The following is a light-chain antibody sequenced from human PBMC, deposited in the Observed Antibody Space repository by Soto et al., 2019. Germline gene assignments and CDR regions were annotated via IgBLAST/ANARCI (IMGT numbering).Light chain of an antibody. V-gene: IGKV3-15*01. J-gene: IGKJ4*01. CDR2: GAS. CDR3: QRYNNWPLT. Sequence: EVVRTQSPATLSVSPGERATLSCRASQGIGSSLAWYQQKPGQTPRLLIYGASTRATGVPARFSGSGSGTEFTLTINSLQSEDSAVYYCQRYNNWPLTFGGGTKVDIK. CDR1: QGIGSS.